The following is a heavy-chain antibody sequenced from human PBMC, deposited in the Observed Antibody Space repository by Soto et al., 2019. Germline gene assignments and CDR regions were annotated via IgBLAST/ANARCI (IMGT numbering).Heavy chain of an antibody. V-gene: IGHV3-21*01. Sequence: GGSLILTCAASRFTFSSCAKKWVRLAPGKGLEWVSSISSSSSYIYYADSVKGRFTISRDNAKNSLYLQMNSLRAEDTAVYYCARDLDCSGGSCPYYYYYMDVWGKGT. CDR1: RFTFSSCA. CDR2: ISSSSSYI. D-gene: IGHD2-15*01. J-gene: IGHJ6*03. CDR3: ARDLDCSGGSCPYYYYYMDV.